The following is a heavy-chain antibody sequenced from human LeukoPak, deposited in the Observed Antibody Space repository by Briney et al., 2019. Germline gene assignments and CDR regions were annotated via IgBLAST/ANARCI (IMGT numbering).Heavy chain of an antibody. CDR3: GRDLPTVTSIDY. D-gene: IGHD4-17*01. Sequence: GGSLRLSCAASGFTFSSYWMSWVRQAPGKGLEWVANIKQDGGEIYYVDSVKGRFTISRDNAKNSLSLQMNSLRAEDTAVYYCGRDLPTVTSIDYWGQGTLVTVSS. CDR2: IKQDGGEI. V-gene: IGHV3-7*01. J-gene: IGHJ4*02. CDR1: GFTFSSYW.